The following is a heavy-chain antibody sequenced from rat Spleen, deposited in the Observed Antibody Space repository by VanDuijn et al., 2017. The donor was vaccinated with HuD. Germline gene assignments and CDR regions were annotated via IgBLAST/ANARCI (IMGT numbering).Heavy chain of an antibody. CDR3: TRGSDWYFDF. J-gene: IGHJ1*01. CDR1: GFSLTSNG. CDR2: IWAGGST. V-gene: IGHV2-72*01. Sequence: QVQLKESGPGLMQPSETLSLTCTVSGFSLTSNGVGRVRQPLGKGLVWMGTIWAGGSTNYNSAVQSRLSISRDTSKSQVFLKMNSLRSEDTATYYCTRGSDWYFDFGGPGTMVTVSS. D-gene: IGHD5-1*01.